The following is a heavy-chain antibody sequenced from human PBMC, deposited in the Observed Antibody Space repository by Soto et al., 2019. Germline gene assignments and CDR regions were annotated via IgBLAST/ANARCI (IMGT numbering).Heavy chain of an antibody. CDR3: AKDEVVPAASYYGMDV. CDR2: ISYDGSNK. J-gene: IGHJ6*02. Sequence: GGSLRLSCAASGFTFSSYGMHWVRQAPGKGLEWVAVISYDGSNKYYADSVKGRFTISRDNSKNTLYLQMNSLRAEDTAVYYCAKDEVVPAASYYGMDVWGQGTTVTVSS. D-gene: IGHD2-2*01. V-gene: IGHV3-30*18. CDR1: GFTFSSYG.